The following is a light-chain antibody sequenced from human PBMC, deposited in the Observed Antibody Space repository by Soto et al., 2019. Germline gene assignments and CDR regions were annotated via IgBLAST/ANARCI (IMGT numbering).Light chain of an antibody. CDR3: FSYTSSGTYV. Sequence: QSVLTQPASVFGSPGQSITISCTGTSSDVGGYNFVSWYQQHPGKAPKLMIYEVSNRPSGVSNRFSGSKSGNTASLTISGLQAEDETDYYCFSYTSSGTYVFGTGTKLTVL. J-gene: IGLJ1*01. CDR2: EVS. CDR1: SSDVGGYNF. V-gene: IGLV2-14*01.